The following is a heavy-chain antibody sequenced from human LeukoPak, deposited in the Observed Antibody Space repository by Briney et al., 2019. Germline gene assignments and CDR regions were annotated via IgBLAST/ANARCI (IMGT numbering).Heavy chain of an antibody. CDR3: ARIPLSDIVVVPAALDY. J-gene: IGHJ4*02. Sequence: GASLKISCKGSGYSFTSYWIGWVRPLPGKGLEWMGIIYPGDSDTRYSPSFQGHVTISADKSISTAYLQWSSLKTSDTAMYYCARIPLSDIVVVPAALDYWGQGTLVTVSS. CDR2: IYPGDSDT. D-gene: IGHD2-2*01. V-gene: IGHV5-51*01. CDR1: GYSFTSYW.